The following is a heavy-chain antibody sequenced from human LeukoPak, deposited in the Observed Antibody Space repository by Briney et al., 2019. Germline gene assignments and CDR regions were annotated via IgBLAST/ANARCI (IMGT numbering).Heavy chain of an antibody. J-gene: IGHJ5*02. V-gene: IGHV4-59*01. CDR3: ARDNIAVAKRVNRFDP. CDR1: GGSISSYY. Sequence: SETLSLTCTVSGGSISSYYWSWIRQPPGKGLEWIGYIYYSGSTNYNPSLKSRVTISVDTSKNQFSLKLSSVTAADTAVYYCARDNIAVAKRVNRFDPWGQGTLVTVSS. D-gene: IGHD6-19*01. CDR2: IYYSGST.